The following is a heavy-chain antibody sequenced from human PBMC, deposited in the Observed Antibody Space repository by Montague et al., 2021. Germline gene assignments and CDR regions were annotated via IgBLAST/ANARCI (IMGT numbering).Heavy chain of an antibody. D-gene: IGHD3-10*01. CDR1: GFTFRSFP. J-gene: IGHJ6*02. CDR3: AKGHDYYQSAHWRASHYYGMDV. Sequence: SLRLSCAASGFTFRSFPMHWVRQAPGEGLEWVAVISHDGRNEYYAESVKGRLTISRDNSKNTLYLQMNSLRAEDTAVYHCAKGHDYYQSAHWRASHYYGMDVWGQGTTVTVSS. V-gene: IGHV3-30*18. CDR2: ISHDGRNE.